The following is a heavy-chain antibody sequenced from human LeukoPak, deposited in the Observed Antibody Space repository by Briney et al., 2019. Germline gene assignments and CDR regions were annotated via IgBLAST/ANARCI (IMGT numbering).Heavy chain of an antibody. D-gene: IGHD6-19*01. CDR3: AREQAGFDY. J-gene: IGHJ4*02. V-gene: IGHV4-59*01. CDR1: GGSISSYY. CDR2: IYYSGST. Sequence: SETLSLTCTVSGGSISSYYWSWIRQPPGKGLEWIAYIYYSGSTNYNPSLKSRVTISVDTSKNQFSLKLSSVTAADTAVYYCAREQAGFDYWGQGTLVTVSS.